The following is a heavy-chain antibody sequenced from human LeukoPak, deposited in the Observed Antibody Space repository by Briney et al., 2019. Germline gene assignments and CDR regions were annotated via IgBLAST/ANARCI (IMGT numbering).Heavy chain of an antibody. V-gene: IGHV4-59*01. CDR1: GGSITGYY. D-gene: IGHD3-3*01. J-gene: IGHJ4*02. CDR3: ARVRVDSWSGYSILDYFDY. Sequence: SETLSLTCTVSGGSITGYYWSWIRQPPGKGLEWIGYIYYSGSTNYNPSLKSRVTISVDTSKNQFSLKLSSVTAADTAVYYCARVRVDSWSGYSILDYFDYWGQGTLVTVSS. CDR2: IYYSGST.